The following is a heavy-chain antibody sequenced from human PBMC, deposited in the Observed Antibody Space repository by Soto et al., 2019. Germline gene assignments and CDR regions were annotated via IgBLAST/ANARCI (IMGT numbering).Heavy chain of an antibody. Sequence: EVQLVESGGGLVQPGGSLRIFCGASGFTFSTYWMYWVRQAPGKGLVWVSRINGDGSKTSYADSVKGRFTISRDNAKNTLYLQMNSLSAEDTALYYCARGQYCSGGTCYSAPDYWGQGTLVTVSS. J-gene: IGHJ4*02. V-gene: IGHV3-74*01. CDR3: ARGQYCSGGTCYSAPDY. CDR1: GFTFSTYW. D-gene: IGHD2-15*01. CDR2: INGDGSKT.